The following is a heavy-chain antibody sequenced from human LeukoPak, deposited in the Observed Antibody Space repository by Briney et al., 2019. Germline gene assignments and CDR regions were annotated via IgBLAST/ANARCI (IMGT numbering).Heavy chain of an antibody. CDR3: AREVPYDSSRYYQPFDY. Sequence: ASVKVSCKASGYAFTSYGISWGRQAPGQGLEWMGWISAYNGNTSYAQKLQGRVTMTTDTSTSTAYMELRSLRSDDTAVYYCAREVPYDSSRYYQPFDYWGQGTLVTVSS. CDR1: GYAFTSYG. CDR2: ISAYNGNT. D-gene: IGHD3-22*01. J-gene: IGHJ4*02. V-gene: IGHV1-18*01.